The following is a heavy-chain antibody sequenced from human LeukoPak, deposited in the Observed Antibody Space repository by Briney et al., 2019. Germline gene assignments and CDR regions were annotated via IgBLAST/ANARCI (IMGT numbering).Heavy chain of an antibody. Sequence: SETPSLTCAVYGGSFSGYYWSWIRQPPGKGLEWIGEINHSGSTNYNPSLKSRVTISVDTSKNQFSLKLSSVTAADTAVYYCARGLGYLYSGYDPARFDYWGQGTLVTVSS. D-gene: IGHD5-12*01. J-gene: IGHJ4*02. CDR2: INHSGST. CDR3: ARGLGYLYSGYDPARFDY. CDR1: GGSFSGYY. V-gene: IGHV4-34*01.